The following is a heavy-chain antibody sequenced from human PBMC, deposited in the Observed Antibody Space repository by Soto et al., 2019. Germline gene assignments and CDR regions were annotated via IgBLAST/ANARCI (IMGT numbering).Heavy chain of an antibody. CDR3: ARIAKQGARLDF. J-gene: IGHJ4*02. CDR1: GYSISRGGYY. V-gene: IGHV4-31*03. D-gene: IGHD1-26*01. Sequence: QVQLQESGPGLVKPSQTLSLTCTVSGYSISRGGYYWSWIRQHPGKGLEWIGYIDYSGSTYYNPSLKSRVTMSLDTSKNQFSLNLSSVTAADAAMFYCARIAKQGARLDFWGQGTLVTVSS. CDR2: IDYSGST.